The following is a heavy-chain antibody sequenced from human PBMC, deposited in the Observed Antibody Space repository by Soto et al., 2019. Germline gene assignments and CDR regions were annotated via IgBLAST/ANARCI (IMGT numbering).Heavy chain of an antibody. V-gene: IGHV1-3*01. CDR1: GYIFSKYP. D-gene: IGHD3-22*01. J-gene: IGHJ6*02. CDR3: VRDRVERSGFPSNGMDV. CDR2: ISAANGNT. Sequence: QVQLVQSGPEVKKPGASVTIVCKASGYIFSKYPMNWVRQAPGQRLEWLGWISAANGNTAYSQDVRDRVTITRDTSASAVYVELSGLTSADTALYYCVRDRVERSGFPSNGMDVWGQGTTVTVSS.